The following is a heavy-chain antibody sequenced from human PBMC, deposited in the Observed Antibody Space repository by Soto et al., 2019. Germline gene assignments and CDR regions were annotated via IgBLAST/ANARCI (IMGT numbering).Heavy chain of an antibody. CDR1: GGTFSSYA. J-gene: IGHJ6*02. D-gene: IGHD2-15*01. Sequence: QVQLVQSGAEVKKPGSSVKVSCKAPGGTFSSYAISWVRQAPGQGLEWMGGISPIFGTAKYAQKFQGRVTITADECTSTGYMELSRLRSEDTAVYYCARSQGGSSSLDIYYYYYYGMDVWGQGTTVTVSS. V-gene: IGHV1-69*01. CDR3: ARSQGGSSSLDIYYYYYYGMDV. CDR2: ISPIFGTA.